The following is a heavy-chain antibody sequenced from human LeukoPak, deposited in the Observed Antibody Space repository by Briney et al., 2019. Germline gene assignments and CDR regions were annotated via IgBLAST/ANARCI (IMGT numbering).Heavy chain of an antibody. CDR2: IYSRGTT. Sequence: PSETLSLTCTVSGGSISSTSYYWGWIRQPPGKGLEWIGHIYSRGTTYYNPSLDSRVSISIETPKSQFSLNLSSVTAADTAVYYCVRDPVSSGRPFWGPGTLVTVSS. D-gene: IGHD6-19*01. CDR1: GGSISSTSYY. V-gene: IGHV4-39*07. J-gene: IGHJ4*02. CDR3: VRDPVSSGRPF.